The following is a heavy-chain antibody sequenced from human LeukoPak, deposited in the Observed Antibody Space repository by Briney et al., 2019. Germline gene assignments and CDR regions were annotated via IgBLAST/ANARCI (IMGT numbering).Heavy chain of an antibody. CDR3: ARDRADGYNYGDYFDN. V-gene: IGHV3-23*03. D-gene: IGHD5-18*01. CDR2: IYGSSRT. CDR1: GLTFSSYA. Sequence: GGSLRLSCAASGLTFSSYAMSWVRQAPGKGLEWVSVIYGSSRTYNADSVKGRFPFSRDNSKNTVYLQMDSLRAEDTAVYYCARDRADGYNYGDYFDNWGQGTLVTVSS. J-gene: IGHJ4*02.